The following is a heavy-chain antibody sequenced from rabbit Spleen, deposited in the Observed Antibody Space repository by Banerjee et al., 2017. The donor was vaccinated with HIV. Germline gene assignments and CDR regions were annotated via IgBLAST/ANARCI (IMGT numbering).Heavy chain of an antibody. CDR3: ARDTGSIFSSYGMGL. D-gene: IGHD7-1*01. Sequence: QSLEESVGDLVKPGASLTLTCTASGFSFSSSDYICWVRQAPGKGLEWISCIAGSSSGFIYSASWAKGRFTNSKTSSTTGTLQMTSLTAADPASYFCARDTGSIFSSYGMGLWGPGTLVTVS. CDR2: IAGSSSGFI. V-gene: IGHV1S40*01. CDR1: GFSFSSSDY. J-gene: IGHJ6*01.